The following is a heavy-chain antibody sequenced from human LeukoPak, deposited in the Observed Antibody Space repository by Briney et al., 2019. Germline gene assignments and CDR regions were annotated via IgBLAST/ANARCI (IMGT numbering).Heavy chain of an antibody. CDR1: GFTFSSYA. V-gene: IGHV3-23*01. CDR3: AKDFEARQLEYYFDY. CDR2: ISGSGGST. J-gene: IGHJ4*02. D-gene: IGHD6-13*01. Sequence: GGSLRLSCAASGFTFSSYAMSWVRQAPGKGLEWVSAISGSGGSTYYADSVKGRFTISRDNSKNTLYLQMNSLRAEDTAAYYCAKDFEARQLEYYFDYWGQGTLVTVSS.